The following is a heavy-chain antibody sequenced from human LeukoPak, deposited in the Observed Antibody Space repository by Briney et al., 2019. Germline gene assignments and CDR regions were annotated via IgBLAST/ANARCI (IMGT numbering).Heavy chain of an antibody. CDR1: GGSISSGSHY. CDR2: IYYSGST. CDR3: ARPNIAARRGFDY. V-gene: IGHV4-39*01. Sequence: SETLSLTCSVSGGSISSGSHYWGWIRQPPGKGLEWIGSIYYSGSTYNNPSLKGRVTISIIPSWNQFSLELSSVTAADTAVYYCARPNIAARRGFDYWGQGTLVTVSS. J-gene: IGHJ4*02. D-gene: IGHD6-6*01.